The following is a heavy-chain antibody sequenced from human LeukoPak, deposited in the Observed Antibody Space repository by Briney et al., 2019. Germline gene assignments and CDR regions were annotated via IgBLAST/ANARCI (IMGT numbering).Heavy chain of an antibody. D-gene: IGHD2-8*01. Sequence: ASVRVSCKASGYTFTNYYIHWVRQAPGQGLEWVGIINPSDGDTGYAQNLQGRVTMTRDTSTRTVYLVLTSLRSGDTAVYYCARPLAPVMLNAFDVWGQGTMVTVSS. CDR3: ARPLAPVMLNAFDV. CDR2: INPSDGDT. V-gene: IGHV1-46*01. CDR1: GYTFTNYY. J-gene: IGHJ3*01.